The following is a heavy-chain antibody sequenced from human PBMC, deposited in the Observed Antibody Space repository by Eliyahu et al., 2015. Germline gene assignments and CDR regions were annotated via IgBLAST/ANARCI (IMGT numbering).Heavy chain of an antibody. CDR1: GFPFSSXG. D-gene: IGHD1-1*01. CDR3: ARFAPSPFTQETGMDAFDI. J-gene: IGHJ3*02. Sequence: QVQLVESGGGVVQPGRSLRLSCAASGFPFSSXGMHXVRQAPGKGLEWVAVISYDGSNKYYADSVKGRFTISRDNSKNTLYLQMNSLRAEDTAVYYCARFAPSPFTQETGMDAFDIWGQGTMVTVSS. CDR2: ISYDGSNK. V-gene: IGHV3-30*03.